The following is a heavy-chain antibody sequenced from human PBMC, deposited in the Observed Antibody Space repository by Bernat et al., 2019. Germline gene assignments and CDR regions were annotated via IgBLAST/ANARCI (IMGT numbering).Heavy chain of an antibody. CDR2: ISSNGGST. J-gene: IGHJ4*02. V-gene: IGHV3-64*01. CDR1: GFTFSSYA. CDR3: AREESIAARPEENDY. Sequence: EVQLVESGGGLVQPGGSLRLSCAASGFTFSSYAMHWVRQAPGKGLEYVSAISSNGGSTYYANSVKGRFTISRDNSKNTLYLQMGSLRAEDTAVYYCAREESIAARPEENDYWGQGTLVTVSS. D-gene: IGHD6-6*01.